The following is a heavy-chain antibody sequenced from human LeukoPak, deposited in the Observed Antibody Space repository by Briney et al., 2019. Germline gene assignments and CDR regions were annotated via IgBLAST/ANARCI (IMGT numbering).Heavy chain of an antibody. Sequence: GASVKVSCKASGGTFSSYAISWVRQAPGQGLEWMGRIIPICGTAKYAQKFQGRVTITTDESTSTAYMELSSLRSEDTAVYYCARVSWDTAMAVTDYWGQGTLVTVSS. CDR3: ARVSWDTAMAVTDY. D-gene: IGHD5-18*01. CDR2: IIPICGTA. CDR1: GGTFSSYA. J-gene: IGHJ4*02. V-gene: IGHV1-69*05.